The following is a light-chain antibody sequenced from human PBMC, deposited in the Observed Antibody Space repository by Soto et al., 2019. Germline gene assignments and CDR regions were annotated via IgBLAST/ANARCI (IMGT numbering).Light chain of an antibody. J-gene: IGLJ1*01. CDR2: DVS. Sequence: DLNNPASVNGSPGQSLTITCTGTSSDVGGYNYVSWYQQHPGKAPKLMIYDVSNRPSGVSNRFSGSKSGNTASLTISGLHAEDEADYECSSCTSSCTYAFGTVSEVIVL. V-gene: IGLV2-14*01. CDR1: SSDVGGYNY. CDR3: SSCTSSCTYA.